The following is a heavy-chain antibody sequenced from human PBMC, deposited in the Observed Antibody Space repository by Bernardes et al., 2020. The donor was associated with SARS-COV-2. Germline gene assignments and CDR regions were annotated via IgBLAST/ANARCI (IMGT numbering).Heavy chain of an antibody. D-gene: IGHD3-16*01. V-gene: IGHV3-7*01. CDR3: ARDLAIWGTHYYYYGMDV. CDR1: GFTFSSYW. Sequence: GGSLRLSRAASGFTFSSYWMSWVRQAPGKGLEWVANIKKDGSEKYYVDSVKGRFTISRDNAKNSLYLQMNSLRAEDTAVYYCARDLAIWGTHYYYYGMDVWGQGTTVTVSS. J-gene: IGHJ6*02. CDR2: IKKDGSEK.